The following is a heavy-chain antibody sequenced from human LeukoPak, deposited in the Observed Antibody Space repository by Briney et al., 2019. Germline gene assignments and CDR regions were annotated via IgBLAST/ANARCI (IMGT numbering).Heavy chain of an antibody. CDR3: ARDLVRGSYQYYFDY. D-gene: IGHD1-26*01. CDR2: IIPIFGTA. J-gene: IGHJ4*02. Sequence: GSSVKVSCKASGGTFRSYAISWVRQAPGQGLEWMGGIIPIFGTANYAQKFQGRVTITADESTSIAYMELSSLRSEDTAVYYCARDLVRGSYQYYFDYWGQGTLVTVSS. CDR1: GGTFRSYA. V-gene: IGHV1-69*01.